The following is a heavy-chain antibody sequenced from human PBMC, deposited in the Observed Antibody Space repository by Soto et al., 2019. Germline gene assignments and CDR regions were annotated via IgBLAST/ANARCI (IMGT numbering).Heavy chain of an antibody. CDR3: AGREFASSSFHYYYYAVDV. V-gene: IGHV4-34*01. J-gene: IGHJ6*02. Sequence: SETLSLICAVYGGSFSDYFWTWIRQPPGKGLEWIGEINHSGSTNFNPSLKSRVAISADTSRNQFSLRVTSVTAADTAVYYCAGREFASSSFHYYYYAVDVWGQGTTVTVSS. D-gene: IGHD6-6*01. CDR2: INHSGST. CDR1: GGSFSDYF.